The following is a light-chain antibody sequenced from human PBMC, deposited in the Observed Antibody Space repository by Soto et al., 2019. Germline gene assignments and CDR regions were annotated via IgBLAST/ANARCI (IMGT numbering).Light chain of an antibody. CDR1: QSVSSK. CDR2: GAS. Sequence: EIVMTQSPATLSMSPGERATLSCRASQSVSSKLAWYQQKPGQAPRLLIYGASTRATGIPARFSGSGSGTEFTLTISSLQSEDFAVYYCQQYNNWPPLTFGGGTKVEI. J-gene: IGKJ4*01. V-gene: IGKV3D-15*01. CDR3: QQYNNWPPLT.